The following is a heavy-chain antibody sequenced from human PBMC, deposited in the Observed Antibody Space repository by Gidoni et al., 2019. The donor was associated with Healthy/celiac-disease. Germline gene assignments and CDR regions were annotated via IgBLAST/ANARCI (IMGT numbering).Heavy chain of an antibody. D-gene: IGHD5-18*01. Sequence: QVQLVESGGGVVQPGRSLRLSCAASGFTFSRYGRHWVRQAPGKGLAWVAVISYDGSNKYYADSVKGRFTISRDNSKNTLYLQMNSLRAEDTAVYYCAKDSVDTAMVTWGQGTLVTVSS. CDR2: ISYDGSNK. J-gene: IGHJ4*02. V-gene: IGHV3-30*18. CDR3: AKDSVDTAMVT. CDR1: GFTFSRYG.